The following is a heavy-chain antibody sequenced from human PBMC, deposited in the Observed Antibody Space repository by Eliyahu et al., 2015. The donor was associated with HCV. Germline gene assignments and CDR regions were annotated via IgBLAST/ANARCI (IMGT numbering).Heavy chain of an antibody. CDR3: ARGNWVVVPAAMNGMDV. V-gene: IGHV3-13*01. J-gene: IGHJ6*02. D-gene: IGHD2-2*01. Sequence: EVQLVESGGGLVQPGGSLRLSCAASGFTFSSYDMHWVRQATGKGLEWVSAIGTAGDTYYPGSVKGRFTISRENAKNSLYLQMNSLRAGDTAVYYCARGNWVVVPAAMNGMDVWGQGTTVTVSS. CDR1: GFTFSSYD. CDR2: IGTAGDT.